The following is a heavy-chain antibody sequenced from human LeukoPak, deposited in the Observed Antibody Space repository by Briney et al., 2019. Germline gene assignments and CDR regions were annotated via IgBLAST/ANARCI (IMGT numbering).Heavy chain of an antibody. CDR3: AKTYYDILTGYRPFDY. D-gene: IGHD3-9*01. J-gene: IGHJ4*02. Sequence: SETLSLTCTVSGGSISSGGYYWSWIRQHPGKGLEWSGYIYYSGSTYYNPSLKSRVTISVDTSKNQFSLKLSSVTAADTAVYYCAKTYYDILTGYRPFDYWGQGTLVTVSS. V-gene: IGHV4-31*03. CDR2: IYYSGST. CDR1: GGSISSGGYY.